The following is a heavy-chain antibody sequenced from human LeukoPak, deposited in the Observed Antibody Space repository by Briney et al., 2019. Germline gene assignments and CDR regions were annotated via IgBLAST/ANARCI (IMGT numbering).Heavy chain of an antibody. CDR2: INSKSGDP. J-gene: IGHJ5*02. D-gene: IGHD5-24*01. CDR3: ARDNSVRDEAWWFNP. Sequence: ASVKVSCKTTGYTFTDYYLHWVRQAPGQGLEWMGWINSKSGDPKYAQTFQGRVTMTRDTSITTIYMELNSLTSDDTAVYYCARDNSVRDEAWWFNPWGQGTLVTVSS. V-gene: IGHV1-2*02. CDR1: GYTFTDYY.